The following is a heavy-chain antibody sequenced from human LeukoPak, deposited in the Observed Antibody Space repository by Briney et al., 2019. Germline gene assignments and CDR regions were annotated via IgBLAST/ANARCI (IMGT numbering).Heavy chain of an antibody. CDR3: ARGPSLTVATSNFDY. J-gene: IGHJ4*02. CDR1: GYTFTGYY. Sequence: GASVKVSCKASGYTFTGYYMHWVRQAPGQGLEWMGWINPNSGGTNYAQKFQGRVTMTRNTSISTAYMELSSLRSEDTAVYYCARGPSLTVATSNFDYWGQGTLVTVSS. V-gene: IGHV1-2*02. D-gene: IGHD5-12*01. CDR2: INPNSGGT.